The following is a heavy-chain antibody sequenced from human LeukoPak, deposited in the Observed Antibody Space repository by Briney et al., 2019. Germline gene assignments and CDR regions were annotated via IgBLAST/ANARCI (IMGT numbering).Heavy chain of an antibody. CDR3: ARHSGDSSGYDHVPTVYYFDY. J-gene: IGHJ4*02. Sequence: SETLSLTCSVSGGSLSSSSYYWGWIRQPPGRGLEWIGSIYYSGSTYYNPSLKSRITISVDTSKNQFSLKLNSVTAADTALYFCARHSGDSSGYDHVPTVYYFDYWGQGTLVTVSS. D-gene: IGHD3-22*01. V-gene: IGHV4-39*01. CDR1: GGSLSSSSYY. CDR2: IYYSGST.